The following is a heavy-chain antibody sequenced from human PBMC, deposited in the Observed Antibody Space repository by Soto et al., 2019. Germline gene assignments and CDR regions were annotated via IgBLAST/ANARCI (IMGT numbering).Heavy chain of an antibody. CDR3: TRGLFSGSSYSGSWYYFDS. CDR2: INHSGSS. CDR1: GGSFSGDI. D-gene: IGHD1-26*01. Sequence: SENLSLTCAGSGGSFSGDIWTWIRQTPGKGLQWIGQINHSGSSIYNPSLKNRVTISTMSNNKFSLELSSVTAADTAVYYCTRGLFSGSSYSGSWYYFDSWGQGTMVT. J-gene: IGHJ4*02. V-gene: IGHV4-34*01.